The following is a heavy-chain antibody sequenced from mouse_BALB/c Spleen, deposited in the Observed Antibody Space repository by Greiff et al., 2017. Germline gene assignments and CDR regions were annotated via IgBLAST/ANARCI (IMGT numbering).Heavy chain of an antibody. V-gene: IGHV1S81*02. CDR2: INPSNGRT. CDR3: ARSGYYYGSSYAMDY. J-gene: IGHJ4*01. CDR1: GYTFTSYW. D-gene: IGHD1-1*01. Sequence: VQLQQPGAELVKPGASVKLSCKASGYTFTSYWMHWVKQRPGQGLEWIGEINPSNGRTNYNEKFKSKATLTVDKSSSTAYMQLSSLTSEDSAVYYCARSGYYYGSSYAMDYWGQGTSVTVSS.